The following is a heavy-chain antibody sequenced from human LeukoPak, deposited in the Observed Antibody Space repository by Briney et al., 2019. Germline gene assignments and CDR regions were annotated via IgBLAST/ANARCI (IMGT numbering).Heavy chain of an antibody. CDR1: GFTFSSYA. D-gene: IGHD5-24*01. J-gene: IGHJ4*02. CDR3: ARRGVDGALDY. CDR2: IQENGNEK. Sequence: GGSLRLSCAASGFTFSSYAMSWVRQAPGKGLEWVANIQENGNEKSYVDSVKGRFTISRDNAKNSLYPQMNSLRAEDTAVYYCARRGVDGALDYWGQGTLVTVSS. V-gene: IGHV3-7*01.